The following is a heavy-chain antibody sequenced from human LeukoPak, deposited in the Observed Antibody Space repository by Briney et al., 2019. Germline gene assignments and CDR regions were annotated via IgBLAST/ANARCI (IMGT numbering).Heavy chain of an antibody. V-gene: IGHV1-2*02. D-gene: IGHD6-13*01. Sequence: ASVKVSCKASGYTFTGYYMNWVRQAPGQGLEWMGWINPNSGGTNYAQKFQGRVTMTRDTSISTAYMELSRLRSDDTAVYYCARRVAAAGREFDYWGQGTLVTVSS. CDR3: ARRVAAAGREFDY. J-gene: IGHJ4*02. CDR2: INPNSGGT. CDR1: GYTFTGYY.